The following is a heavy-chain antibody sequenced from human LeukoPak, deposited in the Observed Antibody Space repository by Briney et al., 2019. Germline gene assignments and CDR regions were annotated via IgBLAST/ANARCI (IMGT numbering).Heavy chain of an antibody. J-gene: IGHJ4*02. Sequence: GRSLRLSCAASGFTFSYYGMHWVRQAPGKGLEWVAVIWYDGSNKYYADSVKGRFTISRDNSKNTLYLQMNSLRAEDTAVYYCARVHFSSSPYSDYWGQGTLVTVSS. CDR3: ARVHFSSSPYSDY. V-gene: IGHV3-33*01. CDR1: GFTFSYYG. D-gene: IGHD6-6*01. CDR2: IWYDGSNK.